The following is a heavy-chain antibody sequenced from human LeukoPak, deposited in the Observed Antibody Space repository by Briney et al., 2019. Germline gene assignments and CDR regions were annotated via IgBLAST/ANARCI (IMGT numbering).Heavy chain of an antibody. CDR1: GGSISSGSYY. D-gene: IGHD3-3*01. CDR3: ARGPWGDFWSGYYPSYYYYMDV. V-gene: IGHV4-61*02. CDR2: IYTSGST. Sequence: PSETLSLTCTVSGGSISSGSYYWSWIRQPAGKGLEWIGRIYTSGSTNYNPSLKSRVTISVDTSKNQFSLKLSSVTAADTAVYYCARGPWGDFWSGYYPSYYYYMDVWGKGTTVTVSS. J-gene: IGHJ6*03.